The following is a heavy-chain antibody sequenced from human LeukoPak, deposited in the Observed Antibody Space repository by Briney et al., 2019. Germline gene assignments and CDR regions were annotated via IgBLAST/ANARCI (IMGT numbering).Heavy chain of an antibody. CDR3: ARDRGMLAAAFDI. D-gene: IGHD6-13*01. CDR1: GFTFSSYS. CDR2: ISSSSSYI. Sequence: PGGSLRLSCAASGFTFSSYSMNWVRQAPGKGLEWVSSISSSSSYIYYADSVRDRFTISRDNAKNSLYLQMNSLRAEDTAVYYCARDRGMLAAAFDIWGQGTMVTVSS. V-gene: IGHV3-21*01. J-gene: IGHJ3*02.